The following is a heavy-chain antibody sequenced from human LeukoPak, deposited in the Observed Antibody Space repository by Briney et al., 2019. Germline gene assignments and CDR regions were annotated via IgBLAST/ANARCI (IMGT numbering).Heavy chain of an antibody. CDR3: ARDTSLAADIKSDDYYYYYMDV. CDR2: IIPIFGTA. V-gene: IGHV1-69*05. J-gene: IGHJ6*03. D-gene: IGHD6-6*01. CDR1: GYAFPGYY. Sequence: SVKVSCKASGYAFPGYYMHWVRQAPGQGLEWMGWIIPIFGTANYAQKFQGRVTITTDESTSTAYMELSSLRSEDTAVYYCARDTSLAADIKSDDYYYYYMDVWGKGTTVTVSS.